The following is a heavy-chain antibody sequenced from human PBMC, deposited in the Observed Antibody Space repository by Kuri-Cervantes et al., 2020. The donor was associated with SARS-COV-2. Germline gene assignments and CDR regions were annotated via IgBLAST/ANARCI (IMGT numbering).Heavy chain of an antibody. D-gene: IGHD2-15*01. Sequence: SETLSLTCAVYGGSFSGYYWSWIRQPPGKGLEWIGEINHSGSTNYNPSLKSRVTISVDTSKNQFSLKLSSVTAADTAVYYCARALRAARPSTYYYYYGMDVWGQGTTVTVSS. V-gene: IGHV4-34*01. J-gene: IGHJ6*02. CDR1: GGSFSGYY. CDR3: ARALRAARPSTYYYYYGMDV. CDR2: INHSGST.